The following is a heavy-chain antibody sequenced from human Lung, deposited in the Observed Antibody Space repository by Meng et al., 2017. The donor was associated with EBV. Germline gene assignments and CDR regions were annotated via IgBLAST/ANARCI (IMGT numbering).Heavy chain of an antibody. D-gene: IGHD6-6*01. V-gene: IGHV4-30-4*08. CDR1: GGSISSGGYY. Sequence: VQVQESGPGLVKPSQTLSLTCTVSGGSISSGGYYWSWIRQHPGKGLEWIGYIYYSGSTYYNPSLKSRVSISGDTSNKQFSLKLTSVTAADTAVYYCAREYSSSSGLPGPWGQGTLVTVSS. CDR3: AREYSSSSGLPGP. J-gene: IGHJ5*02. CDR2: IYYSGST.